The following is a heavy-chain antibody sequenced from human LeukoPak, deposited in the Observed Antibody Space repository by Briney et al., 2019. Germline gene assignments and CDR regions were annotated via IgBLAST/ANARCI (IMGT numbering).Heavy chain of an antibody. CDR3: ARGAQLLDWYFDL. CDR2: ISSSSSYI. V-gene: IGHV3-21*01. J-gene: IGHJ2*01. CDR1: GFTFSSYS. D-gene: IGHD2-2*01. Sequence: GGSLRLSCAASGFTFSSYSTNWVRQAPGKGLEWVSSISSSSSYIYYADSVKGRFTISRDNAKNSLYLQMNSLRAEDTAVYYCARGAQLLDWYFDLWGRGTLVTVSS.